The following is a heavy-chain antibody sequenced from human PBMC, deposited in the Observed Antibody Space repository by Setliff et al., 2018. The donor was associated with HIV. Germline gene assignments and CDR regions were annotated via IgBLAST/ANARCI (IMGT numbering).Heavy chain of an antibody. CDR2: ISSSSSTI. V-gene: IGHV3-48*01. Sequence: PGGSLRLSCAASGFTFSTYGMNWVRQAPGKGLEWVSSISSSSSTIYYADSVKGRFTISRDNAKNSLYLQMNSLRAEDTAVYYCATGELERRRGVSHQTYFDYWGQGTLVTVSS. CDR3: ATGELERRRGVSHQTYFDY. J-gene: IGHJ4*02. D-gene: IGHD1-1*01. CDR1: GFTFSTYG.